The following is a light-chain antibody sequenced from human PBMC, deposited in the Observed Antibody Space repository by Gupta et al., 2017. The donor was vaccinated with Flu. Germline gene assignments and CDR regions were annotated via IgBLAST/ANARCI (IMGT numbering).Light chain of an antibody. CDR1: QSVSSGY. CDR3: QHYSRSSAIST. CDR2: AAS. Sequence: ATLSCTASQSVSSGYLAWYHQRPDQAPRLLIYAASIRATGIPDRFSGSGSGTDFTLTISRLEPEDFAVYYCQHYSRSSAISTFGQGTKLEIK. J-gene: IGKJ2*01. V-gene: IGKV3-20*01.